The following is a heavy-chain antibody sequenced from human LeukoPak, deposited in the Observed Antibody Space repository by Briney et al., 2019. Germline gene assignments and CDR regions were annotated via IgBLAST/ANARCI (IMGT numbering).Heavy chain of an antibody. J-gene: IGHJ4*02. V-gene: IGHV4-39*07. CDR3: ARMGEMATIRN. CDR2: IYYSGIT. D-gene: IGHD5-24*01. Sequence: SETLSLTCTVSGGSISNTNYYWNWIRQPPGKGLEWIGSIYYSGITYYNPSLKSRVTISVDTSKNQFSLKLSSVIAADTAVYYCARMGEMATIRNWGQGTLVTVSS. CDR1: GGSISNTNYY.